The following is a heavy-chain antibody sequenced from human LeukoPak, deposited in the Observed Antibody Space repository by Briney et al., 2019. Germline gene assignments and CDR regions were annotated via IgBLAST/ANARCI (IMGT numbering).Heavy chain of an antibody. CDR3: ARDRYQLYSDAFDI. J-gene: IGHJ3*02. CDR2: ISSSSSYI. CDR1: GFTFSSYS. D-gene: IGHD2-2*01. Sequence: GGSLRLSCAASGFTFSSYSMNWVRQAPGKGLEWVSSISSSSSYIYYADSVKGRFTISRDNAKNSLYLQMNSLRAEDTAVYYCARDRYQLYSDAFDIWGQGTTVTVSS. V-gene: IGHV3-21*01.